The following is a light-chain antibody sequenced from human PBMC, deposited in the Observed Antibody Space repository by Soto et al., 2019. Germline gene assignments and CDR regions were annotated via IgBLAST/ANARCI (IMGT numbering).Light chain of an antibody. CDR2: DVS. J-gene: IGLJ1*01. Sequence: QYALTQPRSVSGSPGQSVTISCTGTSGDVGGYNYVSWYQQHPGKAPKLMIYDVSKRPSGVPDRFSGSKSGNTASLTISGLQAEDEADYYCCSYAGSYTFGVFGTGTKLTVL. CDR1: SGDVGGYNY. V-gene: IGLV2-11*01. CDR3: CSYAGSYTFGV.